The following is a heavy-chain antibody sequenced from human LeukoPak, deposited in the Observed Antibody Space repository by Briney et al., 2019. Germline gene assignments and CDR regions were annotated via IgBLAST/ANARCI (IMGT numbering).Heavy chain of an antibody. J-gene: IGHJ6*02. CDR3: ARASSLDYYYYYGMDV. CDR1: GYTFTSYA. Sequence: ASVKVSCKASGYTFTSYAMNWVRQAPGQGLEWMGWINTNTGNPTYAQGFTGRFVFSLDTSVSMAYLQISSLKAEDTAVYYCARASSLDYYYYYGMDVWGQGTTVTVSS. CDR2: INTNTGNP. V-gene: IGHV7-4-1*04.